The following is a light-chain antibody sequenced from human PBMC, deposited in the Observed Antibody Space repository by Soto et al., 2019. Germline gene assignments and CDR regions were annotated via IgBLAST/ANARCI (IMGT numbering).Light chain of an antibody. CDR2: AAS. Sequence: DIQMTQSPSSLSASVGDRVSITCRASQNIGNYLNWYRQNPGKAPELLIYAASILQSEVPSRFRGSGSGTDFTLTISSLQPEDFASYYCQQSYNVLSWTFGQGTKVEIK. CDR3: QQSYNVLSWT. V-gene: IGKV1-39*01. CDR1: QNIGNY. J-gene: IGKJ1*01.